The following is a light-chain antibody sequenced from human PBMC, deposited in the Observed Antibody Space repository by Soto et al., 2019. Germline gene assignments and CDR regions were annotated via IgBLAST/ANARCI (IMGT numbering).Light chain of an antibody. Sequence: EIVMTQSPATLSLSPGERATLSCRASQSVSSNVAWYQQIPGQTPRLLIYGASTRATGIPVRFSGSGSGTEFTLTTSSLQSEDFAVYYCYQYDDGQHPFGQGTKVDIX. V-gene: IGKV3-15*01. CDR1: QSVSSN. J-gene: IGKJ2*01. CDR2: GAS. CDR3: YQYDDGQHP.